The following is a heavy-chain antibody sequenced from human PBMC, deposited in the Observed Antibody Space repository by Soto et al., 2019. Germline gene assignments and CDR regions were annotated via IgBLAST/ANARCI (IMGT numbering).Heavy chain of an antibody. V-gene: IGHV3-23*01. Sequence: GGSLRLSCVPSGFTFSSYTLTWVRQAPGKGLEWVSSIVGSGDSTYHADSVKGRFAISRDNSKNTLYLQMNSLRAEDTAVYYCVRDYCSGSSCSGDVFFDYWGQGTLVTVSS. J-gene: IGHJ4*02. CDR2: IVGSGDST. CDR1: GFTFSSYT. CDR3: VRDYCSGSSCSGDVFFDY. D-gene: IGHD2-15*01.